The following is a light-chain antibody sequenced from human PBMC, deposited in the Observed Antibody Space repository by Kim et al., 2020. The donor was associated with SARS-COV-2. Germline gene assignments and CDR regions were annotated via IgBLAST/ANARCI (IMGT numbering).Light chain of an antibody. CDR2: GAS. V-gene: IGKV3D-15*01. J-gene: IGKJ5*01. CDR1: QSVSTD. CDR3: QQYKNWPPIT. Sequence: SPGHSAPLSCRASQSVSTDLAWYQQKSGQPPRLLIYGASTRTTGIPARFSGSGSGTEFTLTISGLQSEDLAVYYCQQYKNWPPITFGQGTRLEIK.